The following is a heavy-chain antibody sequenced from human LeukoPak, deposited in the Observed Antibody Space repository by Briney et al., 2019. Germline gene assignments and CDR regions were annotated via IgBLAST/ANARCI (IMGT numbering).Heavy chain of an antibody. CDR1: GGSISSSSYY. V-gene: IGHV4-39*01. Sequence: SETLSLTCTVSGGSISSSSYYWGWIRQPPGKGLEWIGSIYYSGSTYYNPSLKSRVTISVDTSKNQFSLKLSSVTAADPAVYYCARRKVWFDPWGQGTLVTVSS. CDR3: ARRKVWFDP. J-gene: IGHJ5*02. CDR2: IYYSGST.